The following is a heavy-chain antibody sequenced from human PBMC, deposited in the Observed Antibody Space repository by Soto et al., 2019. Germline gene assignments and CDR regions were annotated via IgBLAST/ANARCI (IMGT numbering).Heavy chain of an antibody. J-gene: IGHJ5*02. V-gene: IGHV1-2*02. CDR3: ARDLSRQTWTWVAP. Sequence: QVQLVQSGAEVKEPGASVKVSCRTSGYTFTDHYINWVRQAPGQGPEYMGWIHPNSGDTKYTQRFQGRVTMTRDTSISTADMELRRLTSDDTAGYYCARDLSRQTWTWVAPWGQGTVVTVS. D-gene: IGHD5-12*01. CDR1: GYTFTDHY. CDR2: IHPNSGDT.